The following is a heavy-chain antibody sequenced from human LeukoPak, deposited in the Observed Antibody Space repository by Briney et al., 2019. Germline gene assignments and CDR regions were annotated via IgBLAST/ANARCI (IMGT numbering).Heavy chain of an antibody. CDR1: GGSISSYY. V-gene: IGHV4-59*01. CDR3: ARYSGSRNQSFDY. CDR2: IYYSGST. D-gene: IGHD1-26*01. J-gene: IGHJ4*02. Sequence: SETLSLTCTVSGGSISSYYWSWIRQPPGKGLEWIGYIYYSGSTNHNPSLKSRVTISVDTSKNQFSLKLSSVTAADTAVYYCARYSGSRNQSFDYWGQGTLVTVSS.